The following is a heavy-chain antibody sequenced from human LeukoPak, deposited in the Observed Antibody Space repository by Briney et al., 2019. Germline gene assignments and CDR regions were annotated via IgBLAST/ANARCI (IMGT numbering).Heavy chain of an antibody. CDR1: GGSLSSYY. Sequence: SETLSLTCTVSGGSLSSYYWSWIRQPPGKGLEWIGYIYYSGTTKYNPSLESRVSISVDTSKNQFSLKLSSVTAADTAVYYCAKQAYCGGDCYLFQHWGQGTLVTVSS. CDR3: AKQAYCGGDCYLFQH. J-gene: IGHJ1*01. CDR2: IYYSGTT. V-gene: IGHV4-59*01. D-gene: IGHD2-21*02.